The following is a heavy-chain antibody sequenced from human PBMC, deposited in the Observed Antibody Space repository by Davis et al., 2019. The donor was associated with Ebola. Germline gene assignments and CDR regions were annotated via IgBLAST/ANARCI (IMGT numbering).Heavy chain of an antibody. CDR1: GFTFSSYS. CDR2: ISWDGRST. D-gene: IGHD3-22*01. CDR3: AAYDSTFRNF. J-gene: IGHJ4*02. V-gene: IGHV3-43D*03. Sequence: GESLKISCAASGFTFSSYSMNWVRQAPGKGLEWVSLISWDGRSTAYGSSVRDRFTISRDNSGNFLYLEMNGLRAEDSALYYCAAYDSTFRNFWGQGTLVTVSS.